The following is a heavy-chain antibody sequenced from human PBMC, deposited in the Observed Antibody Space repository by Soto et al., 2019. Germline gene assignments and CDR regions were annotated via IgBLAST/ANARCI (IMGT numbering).Heavy chain of an antibody. J-gene: IGHJ4*02. D-gene: IGHD5-18*01. V-gene: IGHV3-23*01. CDR2: ISGSGGST. Sequence: GGSRVLSCLSSGFPFSSYAMSCVRQAPGKGLEWVSGISGSGGSTYYADSVKGRFTIYRDNSKNTLYLQMNTLRAEDTAVYYCAKVPAGGYNLDYFDYWGQGTLVTVSS. CDR1: GFPFSSYA. CDR3: AKVPAGGYNLDYFDY.